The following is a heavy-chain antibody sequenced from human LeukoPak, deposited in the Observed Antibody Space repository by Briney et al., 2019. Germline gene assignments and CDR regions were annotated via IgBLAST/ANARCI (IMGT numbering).Heavy chain of an antibody. CDR2: ISYDGSNK. CDR1: GFTFSSYA. CDR3: AKRTMIVVVASVSDY. V-gene: IGHV3-30-3*01. Sequence: GSLRLSCAASGFTFSSYAMHWVRQAPGKGLEWVAVISYDGSNKYYADSVKGRFTISRDNSKNTLYLQMNSLRAEDTAVYYCAKRTMIVVVASVSDYWGQGTLVTVSS. D-gene: IGHD3-22*01. J-gene: IGHJ4*02.